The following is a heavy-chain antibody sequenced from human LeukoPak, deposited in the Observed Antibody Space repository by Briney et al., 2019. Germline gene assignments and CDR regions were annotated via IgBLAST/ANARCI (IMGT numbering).Heavy chain of an antibody. CDR1: GGSISSYY. J-gene: IGHJ4*02. V-gene: IGHV4-59*01. CDR2: IYYSGST. D-gene: IGHD3-9*01. CDR3: ARTGLRYFVPAFDY. Sequence: PSETLSLTCTVSGGSISSYYWSWIRQPPGKGLEWIGYIYYSGSTNYNPSLKGRVTISVDTSKNQFSLKLSSVTAADTAVYYCARTGLRYFVPAFDYWGQGTLVTVSS.